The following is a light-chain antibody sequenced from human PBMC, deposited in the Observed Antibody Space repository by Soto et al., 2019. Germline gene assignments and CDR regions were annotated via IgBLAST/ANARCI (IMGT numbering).Light chain of an antibody. CDR1: SSDVGAYDY. Sequence: QSVLTQPASVSGSPGQWITISCTGTSSDVGAYDYVSWYQQHPNKAPKLIIYEVSNRPSGVSNRFSGSKSVNTATLTISGLQAEDEADYYCSSYTSGSTRVFGTGTRSPS. CDR2: EVS. CDR3: SSYTSGSTRV. J-gene: IGLJ1*01. V-gene: IGLV2-14*03.